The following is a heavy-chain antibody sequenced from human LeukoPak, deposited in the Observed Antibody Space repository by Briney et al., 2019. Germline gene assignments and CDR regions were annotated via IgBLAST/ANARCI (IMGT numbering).Heavy chain of an antibody. V-gene: IGHV4-34*01. D-gene: IGHD6-13*01. CDR1: GGSFSGYY. Sequence: PSETLSLTCAVYGGSFSGYYWSWIRQPPGKGLEWIGEINHSGSTNYNPSLKSRVTISVDTSKNQFSLKLSSVTAADTAVYYCARGGKLVADWFDPWGQGTLVTVSS. J-gene: IGHJ5*02. CDR3: ARGGKLVADWFDP. CDR2: INHSGST.